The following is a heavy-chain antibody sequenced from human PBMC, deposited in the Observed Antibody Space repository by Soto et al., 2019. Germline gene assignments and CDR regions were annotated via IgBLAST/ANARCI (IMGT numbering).Heavy chain of an antibody. Sequence: SETHSLTSTFSGGSIISRSSYWGWIRKPPGKGLEWIGSINYSGSTYYNPSLKSRITISVDTSKNQFSLKLSSVTAADTAVYFCAKTGFWSDYRVADYWGLGTLLTVSS. V-gene: IGHV4-39*01. CDR2: INYSGST. J-gene: IGHJ4*02. D-gene: IGHD3-3*01. CDR1: GGSIISRSSY. CDR3: AKTGFWSDYRVADY.